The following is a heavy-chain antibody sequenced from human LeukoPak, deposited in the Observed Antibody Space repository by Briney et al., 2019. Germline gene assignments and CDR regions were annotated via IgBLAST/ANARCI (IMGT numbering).Heavy chain of an antibody. V-gene: IGHV3-33*01. Sequence: GRSLRLSCAASGFIFSNYGMHWVRQAPGKGLEWVAVIWYDGSNRYYADSVKGRFTISRDNSENTLYLQMNSLRAEDTAVYYCVRAGALVIRGYYFDYWGQGTLVTVSS. CDR3: VRAGALVIRGYYFDY. D-gene: IGHD3-9*01. CDR2: IWYDGSNR. J-gene: IGHJ4*02. CDR1: GFIFSNYG.